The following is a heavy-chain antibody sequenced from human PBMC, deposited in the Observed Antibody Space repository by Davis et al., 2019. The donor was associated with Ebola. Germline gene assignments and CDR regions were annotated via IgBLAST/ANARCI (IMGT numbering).Heavy chain of an antibody. D-gene: IGHD2-15*01. CDR3: AKDQGRGPYGMDV. Sequence: GGSLRLSCVFSSFPFLPYAMSWVRQAPGKGLQWVSTLSGAGYNAYYADSVEGRFTISRDNSKNTLYLQMNSLGVDDTALYYCAKDQGRGPYGMDVWGQGTTVTVSS. CDR2: LSGAGYNA. J-gene: IGHJ6*02. V-gene: IGHV3-23*01. CDR1: SFPFLPYA.